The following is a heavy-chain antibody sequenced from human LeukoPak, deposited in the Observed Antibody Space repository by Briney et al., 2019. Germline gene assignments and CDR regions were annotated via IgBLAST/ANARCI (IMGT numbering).Heavy chain of an antibody. D-gene: IGHD3-10*01. CDR3: ARDRLGSDY. Sequence: ASVTVSCKASGYTFTSYGISWVRQAPGQGLEWMGWINPNSGGTNYAQKFQGRVTMTRDTSISTAYMELSRLRSDDTAVYYCARDRLGSDYWGQGTLVTVSS. CDR1: GYTFTSYG. J-gene: IGHJ4*02. CDR2: INPNSGGT. V-gene: IGHV1-2*02.